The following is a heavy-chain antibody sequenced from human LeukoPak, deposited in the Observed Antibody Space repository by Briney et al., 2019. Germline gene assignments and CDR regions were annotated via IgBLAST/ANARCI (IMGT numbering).Heavy chain of an antibody. Sequence: GGSLRLSCAASGFTFSCYWMSWVRQAPGKGLGWVANIKQDGSEKYYVDSVKGRFTISRDNAKDSLYLQMNSLRAEDTAVYYCARRWNYGMDVWGQGTTVTVSS. CDR1: GFTFSCYW. D-gene: IGHD2-15*01. CDR2: IKQDGSEK. V-gene: IGHV3-7*01. J-gene: IGHJ6*02. CDR3: ARRWNYGMDV.